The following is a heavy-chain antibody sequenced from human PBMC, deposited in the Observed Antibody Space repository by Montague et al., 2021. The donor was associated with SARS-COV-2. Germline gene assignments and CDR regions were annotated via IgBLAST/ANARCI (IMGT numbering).Heavy chain of an antibody. CDR3: ASSRFPLSVIVPAVIPPNAMDV. Sequence: SLRLSCAASGFTFTGFAMHWVRQAPGKGLEYVSGISSNGASTSYANSVKGRFTISRDNSKKTLYLQMGSLRAEDMGVYYCASSRFPLSVIVPAVIPPNAMDVWGQGTTVIVSS. V-gene: IGHV3-64*01. D-gene: IGHD2-2*01. J-gene: IGHJ6*02. CDR2: ISSNGAST. CDR1: GFTFTGFA.